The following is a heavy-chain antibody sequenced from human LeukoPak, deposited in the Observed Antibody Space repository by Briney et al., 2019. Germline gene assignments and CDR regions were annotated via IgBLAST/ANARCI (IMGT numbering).Heavy chain of an antibody. V-gene: IGHV1-18*01. J-gene: IGHJ4*02. CDR2: ISAYNGNT. CDR1: GYTFTSYG. CDR3: ARAWRDSSGYEGFDY. D-gene: IGHD3-22*01. Sequence: ASVKVSCKASGYTFTSYGISWVRQAPGQGLEWMGWISAYNGNTNYAQKLQGRVTMTTDTSTSTAYMELRSLRSDDTAVYYCARAWRDSSGYEGFDYWGQGTLVTVSS.